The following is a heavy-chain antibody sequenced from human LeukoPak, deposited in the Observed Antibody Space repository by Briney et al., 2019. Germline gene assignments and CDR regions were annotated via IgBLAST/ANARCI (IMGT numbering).Heavy chain of an antibody. V-gene: IGHV4-59*01. Sequence: SETLSLTCTVSGGSISSYYWSWIRQPPGKGLEWIGYIYYSGSTNYNPSLKSRVTISVDTSKNQFSLKLSSVTAADTAVYYCARETSTMVRGVNWFDPWGQGTLVTVSS. CDR3: ARETSTMVRGVNWFDP. D-gene: IGHD3-10*01. J-gene: IGHJ5*02. CDR1: GGSISSYY. CDR2: IYYSGST.